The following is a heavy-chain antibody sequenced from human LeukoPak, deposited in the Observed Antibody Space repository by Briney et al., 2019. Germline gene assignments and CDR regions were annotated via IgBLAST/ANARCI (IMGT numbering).Heavy chain of an antibody. D-gene: IGHD4-23*01. V-gene: IGHV3-33*01. CDR1: GFTSSTYG. J-gene: IGHJ4*02. CDR3: ARALGYGANSRFDY. CDR2: IWYDGSNK. Sequence: GGSLRLSCAASGFTSSTYGMHWVRQAPGMGLEWVALIWYDGSNKYYADSVKGRFTISRDNSKNTLYLQMNSLRVEDTAVYYCARALGYGANSRFDYWGQGTLVTVSS.